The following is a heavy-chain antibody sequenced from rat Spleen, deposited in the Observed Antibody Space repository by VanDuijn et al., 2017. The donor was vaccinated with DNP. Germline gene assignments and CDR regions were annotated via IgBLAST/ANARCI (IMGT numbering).Heavy chain of an antibody. V-gene: IGHV5-27*01. D-gene: IGHD1-3*01. CDR2: LSTGGGNT. CDR1: GFTFSNYY. CDR3: ATANYGSPVGY. J-gene: IGHJ2*01. Sequence: EVQLVESGGGLVQPGRSLKLSCVASGFTFSNYYMAWVRQAPTKGLELVAYLSTGGGNTYYRDSVKGRFTISRDNAKSTLFLQMDSLRSEDTATYYCATANYGSPVGYWGQGVMVTVSS.